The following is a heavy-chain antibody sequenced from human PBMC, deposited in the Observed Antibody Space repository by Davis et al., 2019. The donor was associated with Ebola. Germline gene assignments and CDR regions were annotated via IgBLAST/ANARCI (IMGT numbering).Heavy chain of an antibody. V-gene: IGHV3-74*01. CDR2: IHSDGTST. D-gene: IGHD3-10*01. CDR1: GFSFSSTW. CDR3: ARDRYYTIDV. Sequence: GESLKISCAASGFSFSSTWMHWVRQAPGKGLVWVSRIHSDGTSTIYTDSVKGRFNISRDNAKNTLYLQMNSLRAEDTAVYYCARDRYYTIDVWGQGTTVTVSS. J-gene: IGHJ6*02.